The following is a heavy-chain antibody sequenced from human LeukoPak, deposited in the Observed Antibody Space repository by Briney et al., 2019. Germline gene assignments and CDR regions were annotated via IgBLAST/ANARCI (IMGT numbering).Heavy chain of an antibody. J-gene: IGHJ4*02. D-gene: IGHD3-10*01. V-gene: IGHV4-30-2*01. CDR3: ARARIGSGSSFDY. CDR2: IYHSGST. CDR1: GGSISSGGYS. Sequence: PSQTLSLTCAVSGGSISSGGYSWSWIRQPPGTGLEWIVYIYHSGSTYYNPSLKSRVTISVDRSKNQFSLKLSSVTAADTAVYYCARARIGSGSSFDYWGQGTLVTVSS.